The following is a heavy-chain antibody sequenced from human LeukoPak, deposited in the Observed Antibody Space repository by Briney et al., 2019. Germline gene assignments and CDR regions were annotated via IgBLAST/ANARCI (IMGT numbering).Heavy chain of an antibody. J-gene: IGHJ3*02. CDR2: VIPLFRTS. CDR3: ARDQDFYGSGSSYKMGAFDI. D-gene: IGHD3-10*01. V-gene: IGHV1-69*13. Sequence: SVKVSCKASGGTFNNYAISWVRQAPGQGLEWMGGVIPLFRTSNYAQKFQGRVTITADESTSTAYMELTSLTSEDTAVYYCARDQDFYGSGSSYKMGAFDIWGQGTLVTVSP. CDR1: GGTFNNYA.